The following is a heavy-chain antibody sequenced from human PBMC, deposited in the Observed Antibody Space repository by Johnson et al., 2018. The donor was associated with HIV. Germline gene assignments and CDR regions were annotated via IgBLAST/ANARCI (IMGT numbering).Heavy chain of an antibody. J-gene: IGHJ3*02. V-gene: IGHV3-33*06. D-gene: IGHD6-6*01. Sequence: QVHLVGSGGGVVQPGRSLRLSCAASGFTFSSYGMHWVRQAPGKGLEWVAVIWYDGSNKYYADSVKGRFTISRDNSKNTLYLQMNSLRAEDTAVYYCAKEGQLGDAFDIWGQGTMVTVSS. CDR2: IWYDGSNK. CDR1: GFTFSSYG. CDR3: AKEGQLGDAFDI.